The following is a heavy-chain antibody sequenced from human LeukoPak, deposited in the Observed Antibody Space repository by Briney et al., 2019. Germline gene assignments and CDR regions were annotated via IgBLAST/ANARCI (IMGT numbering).Heavy chain of an antibody. CDR3: TRTTYYFDY. V-gene: IGHV3-49*04. J-gene: IGHJ4*02. D-gene: IGHD1-14*01. Sequence: GGSLRLSCTASGFTFGDYAMSWVRQAPGKGLEWVGFIRSKAYGGTTEYAASVKGRFTISRDDSKSIAYLQMNSLKTEDTAVYYCTRTTYYFDYWGQGTLVTVPS. CDR2: IRSKAYGGTT. CDR1: GFTFGDYA.